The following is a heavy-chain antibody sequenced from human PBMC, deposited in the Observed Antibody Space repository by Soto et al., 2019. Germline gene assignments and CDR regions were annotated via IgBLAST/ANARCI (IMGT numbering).Heavy chain of an antibody. CDR1: GFTFSSYS. CDR3: ARESDDGGNSVYYYGLDV. J-gene: IGHJ6*02. V-gene: IGHV3-48*02. Sequence: EVQLVESGGGLVQPGGSLRLPCAASGFTFSSYSMNWVRQAPGKGLEWVSYISSSSSTIYYADSVKGRFTISRDNAKNSLYMQMNSVRDEDTAVYYCARESDDGGNSVYYYGLDVWGQGPTVTVSS. D-gene: IGHD4-17*01. CDR2: ISSSSSTI.